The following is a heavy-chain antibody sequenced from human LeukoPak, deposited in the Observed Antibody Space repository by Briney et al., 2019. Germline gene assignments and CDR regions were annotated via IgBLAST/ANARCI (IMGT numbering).Heavy chain of an antibody. D-gene: IGHD5-24*01. J-gene: IGHJ4*02. CDR3: ARSGRDGYLSTRPVDY. Sequence: SETLSLTCTVSGGSISSGGYYWSWIRQHPGKGLEWIGYIYYSGSTYYNPSLKSRVTMSVDTSKNQFSLKLSSVTAADTAVYHCARSGRDGYLSTRPVDYWGQGTLVTVSS. CDR2: IYYSGST. CDR1: GGSISSGGYY. V-gene: IGHV4-31*03.